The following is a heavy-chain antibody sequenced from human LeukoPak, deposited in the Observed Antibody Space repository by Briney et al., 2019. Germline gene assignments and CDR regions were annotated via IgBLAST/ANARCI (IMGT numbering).Heavy chain of an antibody. D-gene: IGHD2-2*01. J-gene: IGHJ6*03. V-gene: IGHV3-30*02. CDR3: AKGYDYYLHV. Sequence: GGSLRLSCTASGFIFRTYGMHWVRQAPGKGLEWVAFIQYDGKKTSYGDSVKGRFSISRDNSKNTLTLQMNSLRPEDTAVYHCAKGYDYYLHVWGRGTTVTVSS. CDR2: IQYDGKKT. CDR1: GFIFRTYG.